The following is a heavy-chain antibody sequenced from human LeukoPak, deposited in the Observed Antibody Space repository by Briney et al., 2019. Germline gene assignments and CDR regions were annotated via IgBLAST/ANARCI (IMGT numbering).Heavy chain of an antibody. D-gene: IGHD1-26*01. V-gene: IGHV1-69*04. CDR1: GGTLSSYA. J-gene: IGHJ4*02. Sequence: ASVKVSCKASGGTLSSYAISWVRQAPGQGLEWMGRIIPILGIANYAQKFQGRVTITADKSTSTAYMELSSLRSEDTAVYYCARDHSLVGALYYFDYWGQGTLVTVSS. CDR2: IIPILGIA. CDR3: ARDHSLVGALYYFDY.